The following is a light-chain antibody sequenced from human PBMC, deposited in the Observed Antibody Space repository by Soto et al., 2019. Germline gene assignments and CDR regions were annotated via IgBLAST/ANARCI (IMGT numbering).Light chain of an antibody. Sequence: EIVMTQSPATLSVSPGERATLSCRASQSVSSNLAWYQQQPGQAPRLLIYGASTRATGIPARFSGSGSGTEFTLTISSLQSEDFAVYYCQQYNNWPFTFGHGTKVDI. V-gene: IGKV3-15*01. J-gene: IGKJ3*01. CDR3: QQYNNWPFT. CDR2: GAS. CDR1: QSVSSN.